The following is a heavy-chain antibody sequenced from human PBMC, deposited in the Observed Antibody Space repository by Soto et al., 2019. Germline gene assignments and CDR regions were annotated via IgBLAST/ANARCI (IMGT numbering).Heavy chain of an antibody. CDR2: IYYSGRT. CDR3: ARAYGSGRYYNGPFDY. D-gene: IGHD3-10*01. Sequence: SETLSLPCTASGGSISSYSWSWIRQPPGKALEWIGYIYYSGRTNYNPSLKSRVTISVDSSKNQFSLQLSPLTAAGTAVYYCARAYGSGRYYNGPFDYWGQGTLVTVSS. CDR1: GGSISSYS. J-gene: IGHJ4*02. V-gene: IGHV4-59*01.